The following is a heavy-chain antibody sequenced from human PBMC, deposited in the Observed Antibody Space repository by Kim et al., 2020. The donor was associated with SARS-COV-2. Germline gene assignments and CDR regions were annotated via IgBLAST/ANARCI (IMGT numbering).Heavy chain of an antibody. Sequence: SVKVSCKASGGTFSSYAISWVRQAPGQGLEWMGGIIPIFGTANYAQKFQGRVTITADESTSTAYMGLSSLRSEDTAVYYCTRDPWEGYDFWSGYSNYYYGMDVWGQGTTVTVSS. CDR3: TRDPWEGYDFWSGYSNYYYGMDV. D-gene: IGHD3-3*01. CDR2: IIPIFGTA. CDR1: GGTFSSYA. V-gene: IGHV1-69*13. J-gene: IGHJ6*02.